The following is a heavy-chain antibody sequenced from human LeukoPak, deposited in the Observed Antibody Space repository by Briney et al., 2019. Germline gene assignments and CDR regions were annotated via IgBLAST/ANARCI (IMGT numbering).Heavy chain of an antibody. D-gene: IGHD3-22*01. CDR2: ISYDGSNK. V-gene: IGHV3-30*03. CDR3: ARVKHYYDSSGYYYDY. CDR1: GFTFSSYG. J-gene: IGHJ4*02. Sequence: GSLRLSCAASGFTFSSYGMHWVRQAPGKGLEWVAVISYDGSNKYYADSVKGRFTISRDNSKNTLYLQMNSLRAEDTAVYYCARVKHYYDSSGYYYDYWGQGTLVTVSS.